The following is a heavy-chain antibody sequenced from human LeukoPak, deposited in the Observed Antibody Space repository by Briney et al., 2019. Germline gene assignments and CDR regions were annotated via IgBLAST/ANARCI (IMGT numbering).Heavy chain of an antibody. CDR2: IYYSGST. J-gene: IGHJ4*02. Sequence: SETLSVTCTVSGGSVNDYYWSWIRQPPGKGLECIGYIYYSGSTDYNPSLKSRVTISVDTSKNQFSLKLSSVTAADTAVYYCATVERGYDYGDRGELDYWGQGTLVTVSS. CDR1: GGSVNDYY. CDR3: ATVERGYDYGDRGELDY. D-gene: IGHD4-17*01. V-gene: IGHV4-59*02.